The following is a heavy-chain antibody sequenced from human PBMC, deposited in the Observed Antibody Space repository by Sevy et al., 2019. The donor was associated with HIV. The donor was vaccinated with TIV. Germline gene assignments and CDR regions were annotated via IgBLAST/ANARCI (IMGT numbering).Heavy chain of an antibody. Sequence: GGSLRLSCAVSGFSFSDYWMHWVRQTPGKGLEWVARISVEGNTTSYADSVKGRFTISRDNAKKILHLQVNSLTVKDTAVYYCARDSGAGLDSWGQGTLVTVSS. D-gene: IGHD3-10*01. V-gene: IGHV3-74*03. CDR2: ISVEGNTT. CDR1: GFSFSDYW. J-gene: IGHJ5*02. CDR3: ARDSGAGLDS.